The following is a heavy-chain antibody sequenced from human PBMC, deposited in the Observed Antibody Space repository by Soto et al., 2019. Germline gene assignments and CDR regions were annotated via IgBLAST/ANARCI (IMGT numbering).Heavy chain of an antibody. J-gene: IGHJ4*02. V-gene: IGHV1-3*01. CDR1: GYTFTSYA. CDR3: ARTYCAADCPRRDFDY. CDR2: INASNGNT. Sequence: ASVKVSCKASGYTFTSYAMHWVRQAPGQRLEWMGWINASNGNTKYSQKFQDRVTMTRDTSANTVYMELSSLRSDDTAVYYCARTYCAADCPRRDFDYWGQGTLVTVSS. D-gene: IGHD2-21*02.